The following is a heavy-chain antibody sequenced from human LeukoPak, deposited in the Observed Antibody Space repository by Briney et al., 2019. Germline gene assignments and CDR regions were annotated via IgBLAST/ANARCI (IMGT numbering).Heavy chain of an antibody. CDR1: GGSISSSNW. Sequence: SGTLSLTCAVSGGSISSSNWWSWVRQPPGKGLEWIGEIYHSGSTNYNPSLKSRVTISVDTSKNQFSLKLSSVTAADTAVYYCARDCTNGVCYGNYGMDVWGQGTTVTVSS. D-gene: IGHD2-8*01. CDR3: ARDCTNGVCYGNYGMDV. V-gene: IGHV4-4*02. CDR2: IYHSGST. J-gene: IGHJ6*02.